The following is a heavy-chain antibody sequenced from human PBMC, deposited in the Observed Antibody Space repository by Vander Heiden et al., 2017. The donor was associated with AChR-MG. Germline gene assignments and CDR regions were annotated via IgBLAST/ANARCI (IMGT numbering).Heavy chain of an antibody. CDR1: GSTLTELS. J-gene: IGHJ4*02. Sequence: QVQLVQSGAEVKKPGASVKVSCQVSGSTLTELSMHWVRQAPGKGLEWMGGFDPEDGETIYAQKFQGRVTMTEDTSTDTAYMELSSLRSEDTAVYYCATLGYSYGNNDYWGQGTLVTVSS. CDR3: ATLGYSYGNNDY. V-gene: IGHV1-24*01. CDR2: FDPEDGET. D-gene: IGHD5-18*01.